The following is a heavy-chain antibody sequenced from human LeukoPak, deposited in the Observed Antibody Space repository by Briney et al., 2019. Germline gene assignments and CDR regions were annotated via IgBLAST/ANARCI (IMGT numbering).Heavy chain of an antibody. Sequence: PSETLSLTCTVSGGSISSYYWSWLRQPPGKGLEWIGYIYYSGSTNYNPSLKSRVTISVDTSKNQFSLKLSSVTAADTAVYYCARDGVVGATMEYNWFDPWGQGTLVTVSS. CDR1: GGSISSYY. J-gene: IGHJ5*02. D-gene: IGHD1-26*01. CDR2: IYYSGST. V-gene: IGHV4-59*01. CDR3: ARDGVVGATMEYNWFDP.